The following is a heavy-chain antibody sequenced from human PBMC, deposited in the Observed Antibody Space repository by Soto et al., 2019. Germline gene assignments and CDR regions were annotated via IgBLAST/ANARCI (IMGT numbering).Heavy chain of an antibody. CDR1: GGTFSTYA. Sequence: QVQLVQSGAEVKKPGSSVKVSCKASGGTFSTYAISWVLQAPGQGLEWMGGIIPIFGTAKYAQKFQGRVTITADESTSTAYMEPSSLRSEDTAVYYCAREIFGVIISGGRDAFDIWGQGTMVTVSS. J-gene: IGHJ3*02. D-gene: IGHD3-3*01. V-gene: IGHV1-69*01. CDR2: IIPIFGTA. CDR3: AREIFGVIISGGRDAFDI.